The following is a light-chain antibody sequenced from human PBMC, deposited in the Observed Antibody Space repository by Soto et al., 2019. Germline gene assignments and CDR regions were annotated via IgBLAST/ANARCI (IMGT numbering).Light chain of an antibody. CDR1: QTISGL. J-gene: IGKJ4*02. Sequence: DIQMTQSPSTLSASVGDRVTITCRASQTISGLLAWYQQKPGKATKLLIYKTSSLQSGVPSRFIGIGSGTEFTLTISSLQPDDFATYYCQQYENFSPFGGGTKVEIK. V-gene: IGKV1-5*03. CDR2: KTS. CDR3: QQYENFSP.